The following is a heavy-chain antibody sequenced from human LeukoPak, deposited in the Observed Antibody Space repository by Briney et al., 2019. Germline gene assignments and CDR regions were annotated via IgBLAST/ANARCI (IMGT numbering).Heavy chain of an antibody. D-gene: IGHD6-19*01. J-gene: IGHJ4*02. CDR2: SDYSGST. CDR1: GGSISTYY. V-gene: IGHV4-59*08. CDR3: ARQIPGQAVAGPFDY. Sequence: PSETLSLTCTVSGGSISTYYWSWIRQPPGKGLEWIGYSDYSGSTSYNPSLKSRVTISVDTSKNQFSLKLSSVTAADTAVYYCARQIPGQAVAGPFDYWGQGTLVTVSS.